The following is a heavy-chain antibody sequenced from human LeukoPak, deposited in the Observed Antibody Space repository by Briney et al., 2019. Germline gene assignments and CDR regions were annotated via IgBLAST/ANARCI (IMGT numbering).Heavy chain of an antibody. Sequence: GSLRLSCAASRFTFNSHGMNWVRQAPGKGLEWVAFIRHDGSYEYYADSVKGRFTISRDNSKNTLYLQMSSLRVEDTAVYYCAKSLWYYYDSSGYYPVYDSWGQGTLVIVSS. CDR2: IRHDGSYE. J-gene: IGHJ4*02. D-gene: IGHD3-22*01. CDR1: RFTFNSHG. CDR3: AKSLWYYYDSSGYYPVYDS. V-gene: IGHV3-30*02.